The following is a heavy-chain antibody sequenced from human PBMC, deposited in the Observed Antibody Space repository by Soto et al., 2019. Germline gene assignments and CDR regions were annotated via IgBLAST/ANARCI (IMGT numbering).Heavy chain of an antibody. D-gene: IGHD6-19*01. CDR2: ISYDGSNK. CDR1: GFTFSSYA. Sequence: GGSLRLSCAASGFTFSSYAMHWVRQAPGKGLEWVAVISYDGSNKYYADSVKGRFTISRDNSKNMLYLQMNSLRAEDTAVYYCARDRTGGYSSGWLPLWGQGTLVTVSS. CDR3: ARDRTGGYSSGWLPL. J-gene: IGHJ4*02. V-gene: IGHV3-30-3*01.